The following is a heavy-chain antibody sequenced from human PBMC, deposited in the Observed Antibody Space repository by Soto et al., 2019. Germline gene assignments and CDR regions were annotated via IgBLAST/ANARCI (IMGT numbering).Heavy chain of an antibody. CDR1: GFTFSSYD. CDR3: ARAVPLEDCSGGSCYSVAYWCDP. D-gene: IGHD2-15*01. V-gene: IGHV3-13*01. J-gene: IGHJ5*02. Sequence: EVQLVESGGGLVQPGGSLRLSCAASGFTFSSYDMHWVRQATGKGLEWVSAIGTAGDTYYPGSVKGRFTISRENAKNSLYLQMNSLRAGDTAVYYCARAVPLEDCSGGSCYSVAYWCDPWGQGTLVTVSS. CDR2: IGTAGDT.